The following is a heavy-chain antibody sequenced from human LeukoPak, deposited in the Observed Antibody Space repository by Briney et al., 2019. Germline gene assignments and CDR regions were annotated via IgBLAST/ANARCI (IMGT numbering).Heavy chain of an antibody. V-gene: IGHV3-15*01. D-gene: IGHD6-19*01. CDR3: TTQPWQVDY. CDR2: IKSKIDGETT. CDR1: GFTFSNAW. Sequence: GGSLRLSCAASGFTFSNAWMTWVRQAPGKGLEWVGRIKSKIDGETTDYAAPVKGRLTISRDDSKNTLYLQMNSLKIEDTAMYYCTTQPWQVDYWGQGTLVTVSS. J-gene: IGHJ4*02.